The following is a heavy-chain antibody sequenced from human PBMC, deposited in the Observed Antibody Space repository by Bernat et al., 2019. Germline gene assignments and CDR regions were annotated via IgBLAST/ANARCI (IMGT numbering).Heavy chain of an antibody. CDR3: ARLAAAGTKTDY. CDR1: GGSFSGYY. Sequence: QVQLQQWGAGLLKPSETLSLTCAVYGGSFSGYYWSWIRQPPGKGLEWIGEINHSGSTNYNPSLKSRVTISVDTSKNQLSLKLSSVTAADTAVYYCARLAAAGTKTDYWGQGTLVTVSS. D-gene: IGHD6-13*01. J-gene: IGHJ4*02. CDR2: INHSGST. V-gene: IGHV4-34*01.